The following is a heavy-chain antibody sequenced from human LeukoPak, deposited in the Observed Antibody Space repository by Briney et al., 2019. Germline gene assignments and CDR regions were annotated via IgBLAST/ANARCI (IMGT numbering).Heavy chain of an antibody. CDR1: GFTFSGYW. CDR2: IKQGGSEK. Sequence: GGSLRLSCAASGFTFSGYWMSWVRQAPGKGLEWVANIKQGGSEKYYVDSVKGRFTISRDNAKNSLYLQMNSLRAEDTAVYYCAREGRFLEWLSPDYWGQGTLVTVSS. J-gene: IGHJ4*02. CDR3: AREGRFLEWLSPDY. V-gene: IGHV3-7*05. D-gene: IGHD3-3*01.